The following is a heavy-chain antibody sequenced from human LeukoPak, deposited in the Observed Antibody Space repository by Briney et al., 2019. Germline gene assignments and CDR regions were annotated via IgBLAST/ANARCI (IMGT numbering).Heavy chain of an antibody. CDR1: GGSFSGYY. D-gene: IGHD6-6*01. V-gene: IGHV4-34*01. CDR2: INHSGST. CDR3: ARVGYSNSSEKKTNWFDP. J-gene: IGHJ5*02. Sequence: SETLSLTCAVYGGSFSGYYWSWIRQPPGKGLEWIGEINHSGSTNYNPSLKSRVTISVDTSKDQFSLKLSSVAAADTAVYYCARVGYSNSSEKKTNWFDPWGQGTLVTVSS.